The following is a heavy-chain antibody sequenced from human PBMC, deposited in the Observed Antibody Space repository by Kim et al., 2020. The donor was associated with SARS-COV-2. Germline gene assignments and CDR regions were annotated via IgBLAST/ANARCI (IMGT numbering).Heavy chain of an antibody. CDR2: ISYDGSNK. CDR3: AKVLEWSGYYSYGMDV. V-gene: IGHV3-30*18. D-gene: IGHD3-3*01. CDR1: GFTFSSYG. J-gene: IGHJ6*02. Sequence: GGSLRLSCAASGFTFSSYGMHWVRQAPGKGLEWVAVISYDGSNKYYADSVKGRFTISRDNSKNTLYLQMNSLRAEDTAVYYCAKVLEWSGYYSYGMDVWGQGTTVTVSS.